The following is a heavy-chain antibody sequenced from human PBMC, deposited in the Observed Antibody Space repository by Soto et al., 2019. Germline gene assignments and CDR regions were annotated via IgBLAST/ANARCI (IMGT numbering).Heavy chain of an antibody. J-gene: IGHJ4*02. CDR1: GGTFSSYA. CDR3: AIDAYCGGACYSLFDY. CDR2: IIPIFGTA. D-gene: IGHD2-21*02. V-gene: IGHV1-69*01. Sequence: QVQLVQSGAEVKKPGSSVKVSCKASGGTFSSYAISWVRQAPGQGLEWMGGIIPIFGTANYAQKFQGRVKMTADESTSAAYMEIGRLRSEDTAVYYCAIDAYCGGACYSLFDYWGQGTLVTVSS.